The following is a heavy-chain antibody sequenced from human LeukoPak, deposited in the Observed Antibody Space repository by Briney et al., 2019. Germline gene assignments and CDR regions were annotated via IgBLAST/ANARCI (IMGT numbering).Heavy chain of an antibody. Sequence: SETLSLTCTVSGGSISSYYWSWIRQPAGKGLEWIGRIYTSGSTNYNPSLKSRVTMSVDTSKNQFSLKLSSVPAADTAVYYCARLRYSSGWGLFDYWGQGTLVTVSS. J-gene: IGHJ4*02. D-gene: IGHD6-19*01. CDR1: GGSISSYY. CDR3: ARLRYSSGWGLFDY. CDR2: IYTSGST. V-gene: IGHV4-4*07.